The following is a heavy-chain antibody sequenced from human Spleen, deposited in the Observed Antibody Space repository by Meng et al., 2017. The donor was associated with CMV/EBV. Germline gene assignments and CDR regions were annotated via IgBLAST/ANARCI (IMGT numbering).Heavy chain of an antibody. CDR3: ARGRKYYDFWGGPRSHPYFDY. Sequence: GSLRLSCAVYGGSFSGYYWSWIRQPPGKGLEWIGEINNSGSTNYNPSLKSRVTIAVDTPKNQLTLKLSSVTAADTAVYYCARGRKYYDFWGGPRSHPYFDYWGQGTLVTVSS. CDR2: INNSGST. D-gene: IGHD3-3*01. J-gene: IGHJ4*02. CDR1: GGSFSGYY. V-gene: IGHV4-34*01.